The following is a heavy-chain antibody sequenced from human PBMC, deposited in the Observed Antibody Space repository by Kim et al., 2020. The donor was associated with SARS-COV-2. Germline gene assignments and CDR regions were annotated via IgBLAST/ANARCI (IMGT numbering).Heavy chain of an antibody. V-gene: IGHV3-30*18. Sequence: GGSLRLSCAASGFTFSSYGMHWVRQAPGKGLEWVAVISYDGSNKYYADSVKGRFTISRDNSKNTLYLQMNSLRAEDTAVYYCAKVFSKAYCGGDCYEYYDYWGQGTLVTVSS. J-gene: IGHJ4*02. D-gene: IGHD2-21*02. CDR3: AKVFSKAYCGGDCYEYYDY. CDR1: GFTFSSYG. CDR2: ISYDGSNK.